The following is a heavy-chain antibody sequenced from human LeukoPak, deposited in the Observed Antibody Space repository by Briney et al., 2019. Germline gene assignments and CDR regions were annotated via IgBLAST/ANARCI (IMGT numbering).Heavy chain of an antibody. Sequence: PGGSLRLSCAASGFTFSSYSMNWVRQAPGKGLEWVSSISSSSSYIYYADSVKGRFTISRDNAKNSLYLQMNSLRAEDTAVYYCARVESMTGTQPFDYWGQGTLVTVSS. CDR3: ARVESMTGTQPFDY. J-gene: IGHJ4*02. D-gene: IGHD1-1*01. CDR1: GFTFSSYS. V-gene: IGHV3-21*04. CDR2: ISSSSSYI.